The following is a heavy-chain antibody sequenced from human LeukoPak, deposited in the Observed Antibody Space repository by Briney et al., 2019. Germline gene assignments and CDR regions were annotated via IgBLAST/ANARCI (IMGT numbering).Heavy chain of an antibody. J-gene: IGHJ4*02. CDR1: GFTFSSYS. D-gene: IGHD3-22*01. CDR3: AREPRDYYDSSGYLGV. Sequence: GGSLRLSCAASGFTFSSYSMNWVCQAPGKGLEWVSSISSSSSYIYYADSVKGRFTISRDNAKNSLYLQMNSLRDEDTAVYYCAREPRDYYDSSGYLGVWGQGTLVTVSS. V-gene: IGHV3-21*01. CDR2: ISSSSSYI.